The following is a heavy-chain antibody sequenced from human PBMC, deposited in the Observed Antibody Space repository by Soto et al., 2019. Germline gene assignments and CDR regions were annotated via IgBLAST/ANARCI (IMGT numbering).Heavy chain of an antibody. CDR1: GYTFTSYG. Sequence: ASVKVSCKASGYTFTSYGISWVRQAPGQGLEWMGWISAYNGNTNYAQKLQGRVTMTTDTSTSTAYMELRSLRSDDTAVYYCARGDKVTATRNWFDPWGQGTLVTVSS. J-gene: IGHJ5*02. V-gene: IGHV1-18*01. D-gene: IGHD2-21*02. CDR2: ISAYNGNT. CDR3: ARGDKVTATRNWFDP.